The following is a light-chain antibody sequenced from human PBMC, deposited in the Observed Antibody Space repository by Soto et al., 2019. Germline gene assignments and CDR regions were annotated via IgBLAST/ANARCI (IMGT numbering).Light chain of an antibody. CDR1: SSNIGAGYD. J-gene: IGLJ1*01. CDR2: SNS. CDR3: QSYDTNSFYV. V-gene: IGLV1-40*01. Sequence: QSVLTQPPSVSGAPGQRVTVSCTGSSSNIGAGYDVHWYQQLPGSAPKLLIYSNSDRPSGVPDRFSGSKSGTSASLAITGLRTDDEADYYCQSYDTNSFYVFGTGTKVTVL.